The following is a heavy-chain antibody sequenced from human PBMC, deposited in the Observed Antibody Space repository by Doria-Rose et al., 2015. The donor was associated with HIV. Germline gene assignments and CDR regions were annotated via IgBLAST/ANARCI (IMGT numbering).Heavy chain of an antibody. CDR3: AKDAYTRLFYGDPAD. D-gene: IGHD4-17*01. J-gene: IGHJ4*02. CDR1: NNYG. CDR2: ILYDGSDK. Sequence: NNYGMHWVRQAQGQGLEWLAFILYDGSDKYYAGSVKGRFTISRDNSKNTLYLQMNSLRTEDTAIYYCAKDAYTRLFYGDPADWGQGTLVSVSS. V-gene: IGHV3-30*02.